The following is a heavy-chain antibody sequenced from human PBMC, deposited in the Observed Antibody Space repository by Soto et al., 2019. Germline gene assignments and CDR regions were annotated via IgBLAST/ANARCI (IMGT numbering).Heavy chain of an antibody. V-gene: IGHV4-59*01. CDR3: ARDREYYYGSGSYSRLRHPYYYMDV. CDR2: IYYSGST. J-gene: IGHJ6*03. CDR1: GGSISSYY. Sequence: SETLSLTCTVSGGSISSYYWSWIRQPPGKGLEWIGYIYYSGSTNYNPSLKSRVTISVDTSKNQFSLKLSSVTAADTAVYYCARDREYYYGSGSYSRLRHPYYYMDVWGKGTTVTVSS. D-gene: IGHD3-10*01.